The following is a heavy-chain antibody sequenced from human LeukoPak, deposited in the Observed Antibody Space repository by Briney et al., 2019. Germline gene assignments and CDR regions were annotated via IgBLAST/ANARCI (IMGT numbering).Heavy chain of an antibody. CDR3: AKVTTSGSYLEYYFDY. CDR2: ISGSGGST. V-gene: IGHV3-23*01. J-gene: IGHJ4*02. D-gene: IGHD1-26*01. Sequence: GGSLRLSCAASGFTFSSYAMSWVRQAPGKGLEWVSAISGSGGSTCYADSVKGRFTISRDNSKNTLYLQMNSLRAEDTAVYYCAKVTTSGSYLEYYFDYWGQGTLVAVSS. CDR1: GFTFSSYA.